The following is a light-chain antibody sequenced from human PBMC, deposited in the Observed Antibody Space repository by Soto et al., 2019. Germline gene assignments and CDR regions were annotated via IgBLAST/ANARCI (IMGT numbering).Light chain of an antibody. CDR1: SSDVGFYSR. CDR3: TSFTNSNTGV. J-gene: IGLJ3*02. CDR2: EVT. V-gene: IGLV2-14*01. Sequence: QSALTQPASASGSPGQSITISCTGTSSDVGFYSRVSWIQQHPGKTPNLMIYEVTNRPSGVSSRFAGSKSGNTASLTISGVQAEDEADYCCTSFTNSNTGVFGGGTKLTVL.